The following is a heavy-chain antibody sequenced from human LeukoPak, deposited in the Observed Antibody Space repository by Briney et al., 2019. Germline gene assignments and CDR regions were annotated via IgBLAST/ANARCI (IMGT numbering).Heavy chain of an antibody. D-gene: IGHD3-16*01. CDR2: ISSSSSTI. CDR3: ASEGGNY. Sequence: PGGSLRLSCAASGFTFGFYSMNWVRQARGKGLEWVSYISSSSSTIYYADSVKGRFTISRDNAKKSLCLQMNSLRDEDTAVYYCASEGGNYWGQGTLVTVSS. J-gene: IGHJ4*02. CDR1: GFTFGFYS. V-gene: IGHV3-48*02.